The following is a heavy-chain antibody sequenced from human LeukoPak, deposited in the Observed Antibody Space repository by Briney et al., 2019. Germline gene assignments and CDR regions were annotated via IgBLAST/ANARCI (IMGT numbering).Heavy chain of an antibody. D-gene: IGHD4-23*01. V-gene: IGHV3-7*01. Sequence: GSLRLSCAGSGFYISDYWMTWVRQAPGKGLEWVANIKEDGSDSQYVGSVRGRFTISRDNAENSLYLQMNSLRAEDTAVYYCARLTTVVTPDYWGQGTLVTVSS. CDR2: IKEDGSDS. CDR3: ARLTTVVTPDY. CDR1: GFYISDYW. J-gene: IGHJ4*02.